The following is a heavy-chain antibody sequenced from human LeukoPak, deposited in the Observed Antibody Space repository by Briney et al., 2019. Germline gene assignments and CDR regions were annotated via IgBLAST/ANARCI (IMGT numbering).Heavy chain of an antibody. V-gene: IGHV1-8*01. D-gene: IGHD6-19*01. CDR2: MNPNSGNT. Sequence: ASVKVSCKASGYTFTSYGINWVRQATGQGLEWMGWMNPNSGNTGYAQKFQGRVTMTRNTSISTAYMELSSLRSEDTAVYYCARARSEWLGSFDYWGQGTLVTVSS. CDR3: ARARSEWLGSFDY. CDR1: GYTFTSYG. J-gene: IGHJ4*02.